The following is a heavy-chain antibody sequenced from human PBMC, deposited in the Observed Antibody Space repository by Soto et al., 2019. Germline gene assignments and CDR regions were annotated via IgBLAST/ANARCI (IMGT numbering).Heavy chain of an antibody. Sequence: GGSLRLSCAASGSTFSTYAMSWVRQAPGKGLAWVSSITTSGGTTYYADSVKGRFTISRDNTKNTLYLQMNSLRAEDTAVYHCAKDSDCNYSGEVMQQYGMDVWCQGTTVSVSS. V-gene: IGHV3-23*01. D-gene: IGHD1-7*01. CDR2: ITTSGGTT. J-gene: IGHJ6*02. CDR1: GSTFSTYA. CDR3: AKDSDCNYSGEVMQQYGMDV.